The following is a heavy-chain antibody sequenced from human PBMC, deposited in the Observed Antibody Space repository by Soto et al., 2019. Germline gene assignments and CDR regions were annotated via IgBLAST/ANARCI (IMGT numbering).Heavy chain of an antibody. CDR2: ISGSGGST. CDR3: AKSGGYNYGYQETDY. V-gene: IGHV3-23*01. CDR1: GFTFSSYA. Sequence: EVQLLESGGGLVQPGGSLRLSFAASGFTFSSYAMSWVRQAPGKGLEWVSAISGSGGSTYYADSVKGRFTISRDNSKNTLYLQRNILRAEDTAVYYCAKSGGYNYGYQETDYWGQGTLVTVSS. J-gene: IGHJ4*02. D-gene: IGHD5-18*01.